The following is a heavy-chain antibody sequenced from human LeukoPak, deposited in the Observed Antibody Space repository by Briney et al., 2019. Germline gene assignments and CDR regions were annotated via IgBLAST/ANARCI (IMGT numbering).Heavy chain of an antibody. J-gene: IGHJ3*02. CDR2: IYYSGST. CDR3: ARGGYCGGDCYGDAFDI. CDR1: GGSISSSSYY. V-gene: IGHV4-39*01. D-gene: IGHD2-21*02. Sequence: SETLSLTCTVSGGSISSSSYYWGWIRQPPGKGLEWIGRIYYSGSTYYNPSLKSRYTISVDTSNNQFSLKLSSVTAADTAVYYCARGGYCGGDCYGDAFDIWGQGTMVTVSS.